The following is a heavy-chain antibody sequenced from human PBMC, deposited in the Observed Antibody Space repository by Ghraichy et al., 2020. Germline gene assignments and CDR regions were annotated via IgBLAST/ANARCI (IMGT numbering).Heavy chain of an antibody. V-gene: IGHV3-64*01. CDR1: GFTFSSYG. D-gene: IGHD3-22*01. CDR2: ISNNGGTT. Sequence: GGSLRLSCAASGFTFSSYGMQWVRQAPGKGLEYVSAISNNGGTTYYANSVKGRFTISRDNSKNTLYLQMGSLRAEDMAVYYCARADYYDVSSFYRTHYYGMDVWGQGTTVTVSS. J-gene: IGHJ6*02. CDR3: ARADYYDVSSFYRTHYYGMDV.